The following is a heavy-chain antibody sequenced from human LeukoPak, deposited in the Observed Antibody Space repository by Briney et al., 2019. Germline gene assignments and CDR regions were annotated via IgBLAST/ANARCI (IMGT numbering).Heavy chain of an antibody. V-gene: IGHV3-7*01. J-gene: IGHJ6*03. CDR3: ARVNNFWSGNYYMDV. CDR2: IKQDGSEK. CDR1: GFTFSSYW. D-gene: IGHD3-3*01. Sequence: GGSLRLSCAASGFTFSSYWMSWDRQAPGKGLEWVANIKQDGSEKYYVDSVKGRFTISRDNAKNSLYLQMNSLRAEDTAVYYCARVNNFWSGNYYMDVWGKGTTVTVSS.